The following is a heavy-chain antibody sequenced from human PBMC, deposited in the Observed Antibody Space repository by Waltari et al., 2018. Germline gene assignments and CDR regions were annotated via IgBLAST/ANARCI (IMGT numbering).Heavy chain of an antibody. V-gene: IGHV3-7*01. CDR3: VRDQWFAFDI. Sequence: EVQLVESGGGLVQRGGSLRLSCAASGFPRSNYWMSWVRQAPGRGLEWVANIMTDGREEYYVDSVRGRFTISRDNAKNSLYLQMNSLRPEDTAVYYCVRDQWFAFDIWGQGTMVTVSS. D-gene: IGHD3-22*01. CDR2: IMTDGREE. CDR1: GFPRSNYW. J-gene: IGHJ3*02.